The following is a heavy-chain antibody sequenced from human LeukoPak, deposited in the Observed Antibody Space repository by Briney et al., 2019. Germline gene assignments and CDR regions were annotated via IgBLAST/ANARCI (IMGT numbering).Heavy chain of an antibody. D-gene: IGHD5-12*01. Sequence: GASVKVSCKASGYTLTGYYMHWVRQAPGQGLEWMGWINPNSGGTNYAQKFQGRVTMTRDTSISTAYMELSSLRSDDTAVYYCATTKVTTTRLDYWGQGTLVTVPS. CDR2: INPNSGGT. CDR1: GYTLTGYY. V-gene: IGHV1-2*02. J-gene: IGHJ4*02. CDR3: ATTKVTTTRLDY.